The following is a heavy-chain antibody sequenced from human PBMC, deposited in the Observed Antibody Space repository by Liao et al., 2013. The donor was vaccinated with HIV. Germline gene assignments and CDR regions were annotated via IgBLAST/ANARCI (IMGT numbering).Heavy chain of an antibody. Sequence: QVRLQESGPGLVKPSQTLSLTCTVSGDLIRRDNYYWTWIRQPAGKGLEWIGHIYTGMSTTGTTNYNPSLKSRVSISADTSSNHVSLKLTSVTAADTAVYYCARGTSRELLRVKQYFQHWGQGTLVTVSS. J-gene: IGHJ1*01. D-gene: IGHD1-26*01. V-gene: IGHV4-61*02. CDR2: IYTGMSTTGTT. CDR3: ARGTSRELLRVKQYFQH. CDR1: GDLIRRDNYY.